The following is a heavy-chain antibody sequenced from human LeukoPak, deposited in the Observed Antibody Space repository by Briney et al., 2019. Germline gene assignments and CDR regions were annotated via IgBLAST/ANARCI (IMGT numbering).Heavy chain of an antibody. Sequence: ASVKVSCKAAGYTFTSYGISWVRQAPGQGLEWMGWIGAYNGNTNNAHKLQGRLTMTTDTSTRTAYMELRRLRSDDTDVYYCARGQQLANWGQGTLVTVSS. D-gene: IGHD6-13*01. CDR3: ARGQQLAN. J-gene: IGHJ4*02. V-gene: IGHV1-18*01. CDR2: IGAYNGNT. CDR1: GYTFTSYG.